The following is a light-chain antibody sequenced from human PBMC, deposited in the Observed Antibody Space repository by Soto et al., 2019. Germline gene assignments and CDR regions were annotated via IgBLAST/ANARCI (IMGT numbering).Light chain of an antibody. J-gene: IGKJ2*01. CDR1: QSVSSY. Sequence: IVLTQSPATLSLSPGEKATLSCRASQSVSSYLAWYQHKPGQAPRLLTFDASHRASGIPPRFSGSGSGTDFTLTISSLEPEDFAVYYCQQRSSFWPEYTFGPGTKVDIK. CDR3: QQRSSFWPEYT. CDR2: DAS. V-gene: IGKV3-11*01.